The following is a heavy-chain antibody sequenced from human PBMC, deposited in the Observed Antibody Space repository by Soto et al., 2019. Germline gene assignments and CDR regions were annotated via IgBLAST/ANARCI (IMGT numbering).Heavy chain of an antibody. CDR2: IYYTGTT. CDR3: ARSNWNFPFDF. D-gene: IGHD1-7*01. J-gene: IGHJ4*02. Sequence: PSETLSLTCTVSGGSISSFYWNWIRQSPGKGLEWIGYIYYTGTTNYNPSLKSRVNMSLDTSKDQFSLNLTSVTAADTAVYYCARSNWNFPFDFWGQGALVTVPS. CDR1: GGSISSFY. V-gene: IGHV4-59*01.